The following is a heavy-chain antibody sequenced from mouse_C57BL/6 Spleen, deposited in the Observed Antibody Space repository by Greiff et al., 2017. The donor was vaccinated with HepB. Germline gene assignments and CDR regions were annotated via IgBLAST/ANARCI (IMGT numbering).Heavy chain of an antibody. D-gene: IGHD2-1*01. V-gene: IGHV1-4*01. CDR3: AIYYGNYVYWYFDV. CDR2: INPSSGYT. J-gene: IGHJ1*03. Sequence: VQLQQSGAELARPGASVKMSCKASGYTFTSYTMHWVKQRPGQGLEWIGYINPSSGYTKYNQKFKDKATLTADTSSSTAYMQLSSLTSEDSAVYYCAIYYGNYVYWYFDVWGTGTTVTVSS. CDR1: GYTFTSYT.